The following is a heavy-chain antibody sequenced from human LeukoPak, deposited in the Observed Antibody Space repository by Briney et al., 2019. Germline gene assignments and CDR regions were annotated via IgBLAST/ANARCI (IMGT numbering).Heavy chain of an antibody. D-gene: IGHD3-10*01. J-gene: IGHJ4*02. V-gene: IGHV4-39*01. CDR1: GGSISSSSYY. CDR3: AGQGKGTREYFDY. Sequence: PSETLSLTCTVSGGSISSSSYYWGWFRQPPGKGLEWIGSIYYSGSTYYNPSLKSRVTISVDTSKNQFSLKLSSVTAADTAVYYCAGQGKGTREYFDYWGQGTLVTVSS. CDR2: IYYSGST.